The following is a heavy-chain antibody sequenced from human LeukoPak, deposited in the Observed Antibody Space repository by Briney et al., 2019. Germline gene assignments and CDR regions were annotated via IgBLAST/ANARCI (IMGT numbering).Heavy chain of an antibody. CDR3: ARGKSSGAPGGY. CDR2: IKQDGSGT. D-gene: IGHD3-22*01. J-gene: IGHJ4*02. V-gene: IGHV3-7*03. CDR1: GFTFNNYC. Sequence: PGGSLRLSCAASGFTFNNYCMSWVRQSPGKGLEWVANIKQDGSGTYYVDSVKGRFTISRDNAKNSLYLQMNSLRTEDTAVYFCARGKSSGAPGGYWGQGTLVTVSS.